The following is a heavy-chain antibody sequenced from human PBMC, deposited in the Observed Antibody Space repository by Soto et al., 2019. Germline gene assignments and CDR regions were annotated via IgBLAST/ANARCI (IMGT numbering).Heavy chain of an antibody. D-gene: IGHD6-19*01. CDR2: IWADGRDK. J-gene: IGHJ3*01. CDR1: GFNISSHG. CDR3: VRGATTTGWFDAFDL. V-gene: IGHV3-33*03. Sequence: QVQLLESGGGVVQSGTSLRLSCVASGFNISSHGMHWVRQAPGKGLAWVSFIWADGRDKYYADSVEGRFLISKDNSKNTMNLPGKRLRPEDTALYYCVRGATTTGWFDAFDLWGRWTMVTVSS.